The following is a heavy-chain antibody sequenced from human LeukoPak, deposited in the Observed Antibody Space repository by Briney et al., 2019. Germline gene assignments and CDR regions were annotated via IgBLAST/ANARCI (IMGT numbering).Heavy chain of an antibody. J-gene: IGHJ4*01. V-gene: IGHV3-23*01. CDR1: GFTFSSNA. CDR3: GKERYGSSSVVDY. D-gene: IGHD6-6*01. Sequence: GGSLRLSCAASGFTFSSNAMNWVRQAPGKGLEWVSGITGSGDSTYYADSVKGRFTISRDNPKNTVYLQMNSLRVEDTAVYHCGKERYGSSSVVDYWGHGTLVTVSS. CDR2: ITGSGDST.